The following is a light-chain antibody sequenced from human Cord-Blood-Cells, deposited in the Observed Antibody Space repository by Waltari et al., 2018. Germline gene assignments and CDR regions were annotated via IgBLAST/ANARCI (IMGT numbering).Light chain of an antibody. J-gene: IGKJ2*01. V-gene: IGKV3-20*01. CDR2: GAS. Sequence: EIVLTQSPGTLSLSPGGRATLSFRASQRVSSSYVAWYQQKPGQAPRLLIYGASSRATGIPERFSGSVSGTDFTLTISRLEPEDFAVYYCQQYGSSPMYTFGQGTKLEIK. CDR1: QRVSSSY. CDR3: QQYGSSPMYT.